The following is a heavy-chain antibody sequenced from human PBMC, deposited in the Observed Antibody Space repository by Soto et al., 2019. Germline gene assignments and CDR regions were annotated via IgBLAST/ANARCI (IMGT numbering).Heavy chain of an antibody. D-gene: IGHD2-2*01. CDR1: GGTFGSYA. CDR2: IIPIPGTA. CDR3: ARSQGSSTSLEIYYYYYYGMDV. J-gene: IGHJ6*02. V-gene: IGHV1-69*01. Sequence: QVQLVQSGAEVKKPGSSVKVSCTASGGTFGSYAISWVRQAPGQGLECMGGIIPIPGTANYAQKFQGRVTIAADESTSTAYMELSSLRSEDTAVYYCARSQGSSTSLEIYYYYYYGMDVWGQGTTVTVSS.